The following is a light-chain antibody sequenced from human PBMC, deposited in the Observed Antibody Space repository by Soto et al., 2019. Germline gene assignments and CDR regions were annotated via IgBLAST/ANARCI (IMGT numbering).Light chain of an antibody. J-gene: IGKJ1*01. V-gene: IGKV1-39*01. Sequence: DRQMPQSPSSLSAYVGDRVTITCRASQRISIYLNWYQQKPGKAPKLLIYAASSLQSGVPSRFSGRGSWTDFTLTISSLPPEDFATYYYLQQNVYPRTFGQGTKGEMK. CDR2: AAS. CDR3: LQQNVYPRT. CDR1: QRISIY.